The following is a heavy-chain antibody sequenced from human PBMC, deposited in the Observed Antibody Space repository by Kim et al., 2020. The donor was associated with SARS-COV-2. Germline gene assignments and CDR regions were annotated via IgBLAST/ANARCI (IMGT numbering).Heavy chain of an antibody. Sequence: GGSLRLSCAASGFTFSSYSMNWVRHAPGKGLEWVSSISSSSSYIYYADSVKGRFTISRDNAKNSLYLQMNSLRAEDTAVYYCARAPVVRGLSDYWGQGTLVTVSS. CDR1: GFTFSSYS. CDR2: ISSSSSYI. J-gene: IGHJ4*02. D-gene: IGHD3-10*01. V-gene: IGHV3-21*01. CDR3: ARAPVVRGLSDY.